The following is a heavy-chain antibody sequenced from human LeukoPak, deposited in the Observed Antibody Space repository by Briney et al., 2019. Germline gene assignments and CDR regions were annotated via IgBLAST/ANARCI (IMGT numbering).Heavy chain of an antibody. CDR2: MHPNSGNT. V-gene: IGHV1-8*01. D-gene: IGHD4-11*01. CDR3: TRTGLVTTAFDP. CDR1: GYTFTNYD. J-gene: IGHJ5*02. Sequence: ASVKVSCKASGYTFTNYDINWVRQAPGQGLEWMGWMHPNSGNTGYAQKFQGRVTMTRNTSISTAYMELSSLRSEDTAVYYCTRTGLVTTAFDPWGQGTLVTVSS.